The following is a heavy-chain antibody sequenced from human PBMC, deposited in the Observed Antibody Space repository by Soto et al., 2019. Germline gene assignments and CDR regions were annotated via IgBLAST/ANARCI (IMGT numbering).Heavy chain of an antibody. J-gene: IGHJ4*02. D-gene: IGHD5-18*01. CDR1: GVTLTNVW. V-gene: IGHV3-15*07. CDR2: IKSETDGGTA. Sequence: PGGSLRLSCAVSGVTLTNVWMNWVRQAPGKGPEWVGRIKSETDGGTADFAAPVKGRFTISRDDSENTLYLQMNSLKTEDTAVYYCSHGYYQYFASWGQGTLVTVSS. CDR3: SHGYYQYFAS.